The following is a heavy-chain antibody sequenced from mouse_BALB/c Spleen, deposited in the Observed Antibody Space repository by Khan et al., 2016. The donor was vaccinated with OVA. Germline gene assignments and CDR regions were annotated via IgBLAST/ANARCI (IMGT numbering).Heavy chain of an antibody. D-gene: IGHD1-3*01. CDR3: TRRNWEVARFVY. CDR1: GYTFTSYW. Sequence: EVELVESGTVLARPGASVKMSCKASGYTFTSYWMHWIKDRPGWGLEWIGAIYPGNSATSYNQKFKGKAKLTAVTSTSTAYMELSSQKNEDSAVYYGTRRNWEVARFVYWGQGTMVTVSA. CDR2: IYPGNSAT. J-gene: IGHJ3*01. V-gene: IGHV1-5*01.